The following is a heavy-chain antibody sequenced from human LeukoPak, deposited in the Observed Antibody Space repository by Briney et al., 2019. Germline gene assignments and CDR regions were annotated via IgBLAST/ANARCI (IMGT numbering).Heavy chain of an antibody. CDR3: ARQGQLSEYYYYGMDV. Sequence: SETLSLTCSVSGGSISSYYWSWIRQPPGKGLECIGYIHYSGRTNYNPSLKSRVTISVDTSKNQFSLKLSSVTAADTAVYYCARQGQLSEYYYYGMDVRGQGTTVTVSS. D-gene: IGHD5-18*01. V-gene: IGHV4-59*08. CDR1: GGSISSYY. CDR2: IHYSGRT. J-gene: IGHJ6*02.